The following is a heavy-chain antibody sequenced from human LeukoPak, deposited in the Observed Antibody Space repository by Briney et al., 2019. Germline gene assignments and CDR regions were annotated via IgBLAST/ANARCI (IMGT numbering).Heavy chain of an antibody. J-gene: IGHJ4*02. Sequence: PGGSLRLSCAASGFTFSNYAMHWVRQAPGKGLEWVAVISYDGSNKYYADSVKGRFTISRDNSKNTLYLQMNSLRAEDTAVFYCARDRSSYECYFDHWGQGTLVTVSS. CDR1: GFTFSNYA. CDR2: ISYDGSNK. V-gene: IGHV3-30-3*01. CDR3: ARDRSSYECYFDH. D-gene: IGHD5-12*01.